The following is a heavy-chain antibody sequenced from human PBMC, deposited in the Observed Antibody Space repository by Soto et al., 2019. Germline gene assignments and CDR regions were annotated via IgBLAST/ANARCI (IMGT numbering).Heavy chain of an antibody. D-gene: IGHD2-21*02. Sequence: EVRLVESEGGLVQPGGSLSLSCAASGFTFSYYWMHWVRQAPGQGLLWVSRIHSDGSSTTYADSVKGRFTISRDNAKNTVSLQMTSLRVEDTGVYFCARGDRGAFDLWGQGTMVTVS. J-gene: IGHJ3*01. CDR3: ARGDRGAFDL. CDR1: GFTFSYYW. V-gene: IGHV3-74*01. CDR2: IHSDGSST.